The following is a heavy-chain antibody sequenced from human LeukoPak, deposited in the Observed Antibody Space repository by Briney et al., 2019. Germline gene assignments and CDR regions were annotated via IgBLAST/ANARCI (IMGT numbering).Heavy chain of an antibody. Sequence: GGSLRLSCAASGFTFSSNWMHWVRQAPGKGLVWVARIKGDGSSTSYADPVKGRFTISRDNAKNTLFLQMNSLRAEDTAVYYCVRDGVGAPPFDYWGQGTLVTVSS. CDR1: GFTFSSNW. CDR3: VRDGVGAPPFDY. CDR2: IKGDGSST. D-gene: IGHD1-26*01. J-gene: IGHJ4*02. V-gene: IGHV3-74*01.